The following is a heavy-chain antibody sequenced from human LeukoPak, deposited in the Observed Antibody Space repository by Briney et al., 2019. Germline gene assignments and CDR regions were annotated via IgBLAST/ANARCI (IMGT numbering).Heavy chain of an antibody. Sequence: SEALSLTCTVSGGPVSSYYWSWIRQPPGKGLEWIGRIYSSGTTDYNPSLKSRVTMSVDRPKNQFSLKLSSVTAADTAMYYCARDSLGYGSGSYPDCWGQGTLVTVSS. V-gene: IGHV4-4*07. D-gene: IGHD3-10*01. CDR2: IYSSGTT. J-gene: IGHJ4*02. CDR1: GGPVSSYY. CDR3: ARDSLGYGSGSYPDC.